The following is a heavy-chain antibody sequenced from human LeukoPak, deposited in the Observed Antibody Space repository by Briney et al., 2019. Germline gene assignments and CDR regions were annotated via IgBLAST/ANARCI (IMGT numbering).Heavy chain of an antibody. Sequence: ASVKVSCKASGYTFTSYYMHWVRQAPGQGLEWMGWISAYNGNTNYAQKLQDRVTMTTDTSTSTAYMELRSLRSDDTAVYYCARGLSGTFDYWGQGTLVTVSS. J-gene: IGHJ4*02. CDR1: GYTFTSYY. CDR3: ARGLSGTFDY. D-gene: IGHD1-7*01. CDR2: ISAYNGNT. V-gene: IGHV1-18*04.